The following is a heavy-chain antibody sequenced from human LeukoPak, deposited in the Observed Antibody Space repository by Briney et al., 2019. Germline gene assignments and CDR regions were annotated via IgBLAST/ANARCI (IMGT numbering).Heavy chain of an antibody. D-gene: IGHD1-26*01. CDR2: ISYDGSDK. V-gene: IGHV3-30*01. J-gene: IGHJ4*02. CDR1: GFTFSTYA. Sequence: PGGSLRLSCAASGFTFSTYAMHWVRQAPGKGLEWVALISYDGSDKYYADSVKGRFTISRDNSKNTLYLQINSLRVEDTAMYYCARDQGYFGGFDYWGQGTLVTVSS. CDR3: ARDQGYFGGFDY.